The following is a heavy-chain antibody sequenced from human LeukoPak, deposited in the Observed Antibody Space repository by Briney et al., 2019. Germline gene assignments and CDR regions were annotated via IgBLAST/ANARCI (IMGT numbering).Heavy chain of an antibody. CDR1: GFSISNYW. V-gene: IGHV3-7*04. Sequence: GGSLRLSCAASGFSISNYWMRWVRQVPAKGLEGVANIKQDGSEKKYVDSVKGRFPIARDNAKNALYLQIYSLRVEDAAGYYCARWYGGSGSWVLDVWGRGTTVTVSS. J-gene: IGHJ6*02. CDR3: ARWYGGSGSWVLDV. D-gene: IGHD3-10*01. CDR2: IKQDGSEK.